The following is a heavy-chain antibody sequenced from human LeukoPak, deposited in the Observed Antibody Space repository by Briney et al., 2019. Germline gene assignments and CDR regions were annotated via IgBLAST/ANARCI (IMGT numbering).Heavy chain of an antibody. D-gene: IGHD5-18*01. CDR3: ARVDTAMDPFDY. J-gene: IGHJ4*02. V-gene: IGHV1-18*01. CDR2: SSAYHGNT. CDR1: GYTFTSYD. Sequence: ASVKVSCKASGYTFTSYDISWVRQAPVQGLEWMGWSSAYHGNTNYAQKLQRRLTMTTDTSTSTAYMELRSVRSDDTAVYYCARVDTAMDPFDYWGQGTLVSVSS.